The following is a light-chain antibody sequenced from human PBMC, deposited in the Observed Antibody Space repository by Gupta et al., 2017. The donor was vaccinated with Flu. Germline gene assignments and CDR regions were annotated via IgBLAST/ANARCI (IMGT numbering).Light chain of an antibody. CDR1: QSVSSN. V-gene: IGKV3-15*01. J-gene: IGKJ4*01. CDR3: QQDNNWPLT. Sequence: EIVMTQSPATLSVSPGERVTLSCRASQSVSSNLAWYQQKPGQAPRLLIFGAFTGATGIPARFSGSGSGTXFSLTIXSLQSEDFAVYYCQQDNNWPLTFGXGTKVEIK. CDR2: GAF.